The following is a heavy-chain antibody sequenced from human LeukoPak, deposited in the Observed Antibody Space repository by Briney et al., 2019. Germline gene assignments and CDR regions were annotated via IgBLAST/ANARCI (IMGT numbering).Heavy chain of an antibody. V-gene: IGHV3-23*01. CDR3: AKLRPLRYFDWLSAPFDY. CDR2: ISGSGGST. Sequence: PGGSLRLSCAASRFTFSSYAMSWVRQAPGKGLEWVSAISGSGGSTYYADSVKGRFTISRDNSKNTLYLQMNSLRAEDTAVYYCAKLRPLRYFDWLSAPFDYWGQGTLVTVSS. J-gene: IGHJ4*02. D-gene: IGHD3-9*01. CDR1: RFTFSSYA.